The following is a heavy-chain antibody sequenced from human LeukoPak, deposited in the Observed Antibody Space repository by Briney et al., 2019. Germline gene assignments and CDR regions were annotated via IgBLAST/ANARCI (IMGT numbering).Heavy chain of an antibody. Sequence: SETLSLTCAVYGGSFSGYYWSWLRQPPGKGLERIGEINHSGSTNYNPSLKSRVTISVDTSKNQFSLKLSSVTAADTAVYYCARKILGYCSSTSCYVRGNNWFDPWGQGTLVTVSS. CDR3: ARKILGYCSSTSCYVRGNNWFDP. V-gene: IGHV4-34*01. D-gene: IGHD2-2*01. CDR1: GGSFSGYY. J-gene: IGHJ5*02. CDR2: INHSGST.